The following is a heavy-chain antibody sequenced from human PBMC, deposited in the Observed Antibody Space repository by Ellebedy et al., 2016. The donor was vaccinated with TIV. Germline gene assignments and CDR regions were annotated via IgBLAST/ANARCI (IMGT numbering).Heavy chain of an antibody. CDR3: ARGSYGGNRHWYFDL. CDR1: GGSISSSNW. V-gene: IGHV4-4*02. Sequence: SETLSLXXAVSGGSISSSNWWSWVRQPPGKGLEWIGEIYHSGSTNYNPSLKSRVTISVDKSKNQFSLKLSSVTAADTAVYYCARGSYGGNRHWYFDLWGRGTLVTVSS. CDR2: IYHSGST. D-gene: IGHD4-23*01. J-gene: IGHJ2*01.